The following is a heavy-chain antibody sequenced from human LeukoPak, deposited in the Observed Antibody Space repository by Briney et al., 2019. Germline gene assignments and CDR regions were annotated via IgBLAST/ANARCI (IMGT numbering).Heavy chain of an antibody. D-gene: IGHD4-23*01. Sequence: ATVKVSCKASGGTFNIYAISWVRRAPGQALEWMGGIIPIFDTANYAQKFQGRVTITTDESTSTAYMELSSLRSEDTAVYYCARGLTNSLDAFDIWGQGTMVTVSS. CDR2: IIPIFDTA. CDR1: GGTFNIYA. V-gene: IGHV1-69*05. CDR3: ARGLTNSLDAFDI. J-gene: IGHJ3*02.